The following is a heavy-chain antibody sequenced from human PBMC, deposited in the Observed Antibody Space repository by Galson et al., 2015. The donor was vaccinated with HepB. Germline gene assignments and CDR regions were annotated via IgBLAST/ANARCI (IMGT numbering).Heavy chain of an antibody. CDR3: ARDHDYGDPRRWFDP. J-gene: IGHJ5*02. CDR1: GYTFTSYG. D-gene: IGHD4-17*01. Sequence: SVKVSCKASGYTFTSYGISWVRQAPGQGLEWMGWISAYNGNTNYAQKLQGRVTMTTDTSTSTAYMELRSLRSDDTAVYYCARDHDYGDPRRWFDPWGQGTLVTVSS. V-gene: IGHV1-18*01. CDR2: ISAYNGNT.